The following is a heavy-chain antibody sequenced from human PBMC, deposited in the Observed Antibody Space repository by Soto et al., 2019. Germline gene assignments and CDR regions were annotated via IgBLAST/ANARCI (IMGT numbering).Heavy chain of an antibody. V-gene: IGHV1-18*01. Sequence: ASVKVSCKASGYTFTSYGISWVRQAPGQGLEWMGWISAYNGNTNYAQKLQGRVTMTTDTSTSTFYMELRSLSSDDTAVYYCARDSLIVATMVSSYYFDYWGQGTLVTVSS. CDR1: GYTFTSYG. CDR3: ARDSLIVATMVSSYYFDY. CDR2: ISAYNGNT. J-gene: IGHJ4*02. D-gene: IGHD5-12*01.